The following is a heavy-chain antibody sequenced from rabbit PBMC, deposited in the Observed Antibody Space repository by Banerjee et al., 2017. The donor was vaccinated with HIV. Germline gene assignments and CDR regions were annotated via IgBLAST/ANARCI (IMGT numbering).Heavy chain of an antibody. J-gene: IGHJ4*01. Sequence: QSLEESGGDLVKPGASLTLTCKASGIDFSSRAMCWVRQAPGKGLEWVGTIYGGSSGSTYYASWAKGRFTISKTSSTTVTLQMTSLTAADTATYFCASGAYSGYGWGLWGPGTLVTDS. V-gene: IGHV1S40*01. CDR2: IYGGSSGST. D-gene: IGHD1-1*01. CDR1: GIDFSSRA. CDR3: ASGAYSGYGWGL.